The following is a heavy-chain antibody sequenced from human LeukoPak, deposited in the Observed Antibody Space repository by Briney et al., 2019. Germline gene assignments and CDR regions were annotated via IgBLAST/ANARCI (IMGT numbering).Heavy chain of an antibody. Sequence: GGSLRLSCAASGFTFSDYYMSWIRQAPGKGLEGVSYISSSGSTIYYADSVKGRFTISRDNAKNSLYLQMNRLRAEDTAVYYCARDARIAAAGKSWYYGMDVWGQGTTVTVSS. J-gene: IGHJ6*02. CDR2: ISSSGSTI. D-gene: IGHD6-13*01. CDR3: ARDARIAAAGKSWYYGMDV. V-gene: IGHV3-11*01. CDR1: GFTFSDYY.